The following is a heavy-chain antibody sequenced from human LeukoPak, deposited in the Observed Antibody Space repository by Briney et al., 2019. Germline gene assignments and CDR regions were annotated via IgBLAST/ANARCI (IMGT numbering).Heavy chain of an antibody. J-gene: IGHJ4*02. V-gene: IGHV4-38-2*02. Sequence: SETLSLTCSVSGDSVGNPYYWGWVRQPPGKGLEWFASIFHSGYTYQNPSLKSRVTLSVDTSRNQFSLKLTSVTAAETALYYCARAVTGEPDYFDFWGQGTLVTVSS. CDR1: GDSVGNPYY. CDR2: IFHSGYT. CDR3: ARAVTGEPDYFDF. D-gene: IGHD4-17*01.